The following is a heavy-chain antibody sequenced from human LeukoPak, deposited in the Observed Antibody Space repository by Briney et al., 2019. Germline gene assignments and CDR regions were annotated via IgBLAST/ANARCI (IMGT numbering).Heavy chain of an antibody. CDR2: INHSGST. J-gene: IGHJ4*02. CDR3: ARGQEDIVVVVAAHNSYYFDY. CDR1: GGSFSGYY. V-gene: IGHV4-34*01. Sequence: PSETLSLTCAVYGGSFSGYYWSWIRQPPGKGLEWVGEINHSGSTNYNPSLKRRVTISVDTSKNQFSLKLSSVTAADTAVYYCARGQEDIVVVVAAHNSYYFDYWGQGTLVTVSS. D-gene: IGHD2-15*01.